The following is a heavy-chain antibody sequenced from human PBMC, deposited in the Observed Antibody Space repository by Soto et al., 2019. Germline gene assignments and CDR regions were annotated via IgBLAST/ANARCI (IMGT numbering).Heavy chain of an antibody. D-gene: IGHD5-18*01. V-gene: IGHV3-33*08. CDR2: ISYDGSNK. CDR1: GFTFSSYG. Sequence: GGSLRLSCAASGFTFSSYGMHWVRQAPGKGLEWVAVISYDGSNKYYADSVKGRFTISRDNSKNTLYLQMNGLRAEDTAVYYCARDPRTAMVRVYFDYWGQGTLVTVSS. J-gene: IGHJ4*02. CDR3: ARDPRTAMVRVYFDY.